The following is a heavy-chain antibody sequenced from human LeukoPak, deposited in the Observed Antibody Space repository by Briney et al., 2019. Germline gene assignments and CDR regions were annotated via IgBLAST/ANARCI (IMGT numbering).Heavy chain of an antibody. CDR2: IYYSGST. CDR1: GGSVSIGSYY. CDR3: AGSRGSSGGDAFDI. J-gene: IGHJ3*02. V-gene: IGHV4-61*01. Sequence: NPSETLSLTCTVSGGSVSIGSYYWSWIRQPPGKGLEWIGYIYYSGSTNYNPSLKSRVTISVDTSKNQFSLKLSSVTAADTDVYYCAGSRGSSGGDAFDIWGQGTMVTVSS. D-gene: IGHD1-26*01.